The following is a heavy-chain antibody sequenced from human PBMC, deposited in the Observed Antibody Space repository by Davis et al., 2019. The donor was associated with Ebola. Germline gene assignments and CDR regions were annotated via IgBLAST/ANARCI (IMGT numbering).Heavy chain of an antibody. Sequence: MPGGSLRLSCAVYGGSFSGYYWSWIRQPPGKGLEWIGEINHRGSTNYNPSLKSRVTISVDTSKNQLSLKLSSVIAADTAVYYCARFPIVVVPAAICWGQGTLVTVSS. V-gene: IGHV4-34*01. J-gene: IGHJ4*02. D-gene: IGHD2-2*01. CDR2: INHRGST. CDR3: ARFPIVVVPAAIC. CDR1: GGSFSGYY.